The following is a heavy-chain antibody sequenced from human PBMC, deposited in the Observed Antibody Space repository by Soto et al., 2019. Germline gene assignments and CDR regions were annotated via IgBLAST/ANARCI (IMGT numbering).Heavy chain of an antibody. CDR3: ARAGDFWSGYSYYDGMDV. D-gene: IGHD3-3*01. CDR2: IYYSGST. J-gene: IGHJ6*02. V-gene: IGHV4-61*01. Sequence: PSETLSLTCTVSGGSVSSGSYYWSWIRQPPGKGLEWIGYIYYSGSTNYNPSLKSRVTISVDTSKNQFSLKLSSVTAADTAVYYCARAGDFWSGYSYYDGMDVWGQGTRVTVSS. CDR1: GGSVSSGSYY.